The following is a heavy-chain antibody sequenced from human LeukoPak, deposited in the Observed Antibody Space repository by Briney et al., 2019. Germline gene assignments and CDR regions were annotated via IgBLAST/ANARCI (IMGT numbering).Heavy chain of an antibody. J-gene: IGHJ4*02. CDR2: ISSSSRTI. D-gene: IGHD6-19*01. Sequence: GGSLRLSCAASGFTFSSYEMDWVRQAPGKGLEWVSYISSSSRTIYYADSVKGRFTISRDNAKNSLYLQMNSLRAEDTAVYYCARQWLINGWGQGILVTVSS. V-gene: IGHV3-48*01. CDR3: ARQWLING. CDR1: GFTFSSYE.